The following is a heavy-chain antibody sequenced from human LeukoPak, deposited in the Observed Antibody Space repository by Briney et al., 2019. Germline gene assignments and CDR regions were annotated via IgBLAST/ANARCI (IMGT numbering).Heavy chain of an antibody. Sequence: GGSLRLSCAASGFTFSNYWMSWVRQAPGKGLEWVANIKQDGSEKFYVDSVKGRFTISRDNAKNTLYLQMNSLRAEDTAVYYCARVYSGYDIDYWGQGTLVTVSS. CDR3: ARVYSGYDIDY. D-gene: IGHD5-12*01. V-gene: IGHV3-7*04. CDR1: GFTFSNYW. CDR2: IKQDGSEK. J-gene: IGHJ4*02.